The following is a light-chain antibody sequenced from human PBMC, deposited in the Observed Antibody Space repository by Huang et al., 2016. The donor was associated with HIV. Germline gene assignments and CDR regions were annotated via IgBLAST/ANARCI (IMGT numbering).Light chain of an antibody. CDR2: GSS. J-gene: IGKJ4*01. Sequence: IVMTQSPATLSVSPGERVTVYCRANRRVSSNLDWYQQRPGQAPRLLIYGSSTRAPGIPARLSGSGSGTDFSLTISSLQSEDFALYYCQQYNNWLLSFGGGTRVDI. V-gene: IGKV3-15*01. CDR3: QQYNNWLLS. CDR1: RRVSSN.